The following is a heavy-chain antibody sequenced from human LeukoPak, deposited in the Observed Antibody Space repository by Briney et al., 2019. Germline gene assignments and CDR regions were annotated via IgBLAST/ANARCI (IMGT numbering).Heavy chain of an antibody. Sequence: ASVKVSCKASGYTFTSYYMHWVRQAPGQGLEWMGIINPSGGSTSYAQKFQGRVTITRNTSISTAYMELSSLRSEDTAVYYCARGYYDILTGYYRGIWFDPWGQGTLVTVSS. D-gene: IGHD3-9*01. CDR2: INPSGGST. CDR3: ARGYYDILTGYYRGIWFDP. J-gene: IGHJ5*02. V-gene: IGHV1-46*01. CDR1: GYTFTSYY.